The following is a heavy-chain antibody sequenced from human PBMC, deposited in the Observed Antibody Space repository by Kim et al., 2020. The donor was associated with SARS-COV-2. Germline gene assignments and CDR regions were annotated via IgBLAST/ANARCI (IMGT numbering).Heavy chain of an antibody. CDR2: ISYDGRNK. CDR1: GLNFDSSA. Sequence: GGSLRLSCGASGLNFDSSAMHWVRQAPGKGLEWVALISYDGRNKYYADSVKGRFTISRDSSKNTLYLQMNSLRLEDTAVYYCARDNYHLSVTLSDYYNGMDVWGQGTTVTVSS. J-gene: IGHJ6*02. D-gene: IGHD3-3*01. CDR3: ARDNYHLSVTLSDYYNGMDV. V-gene: IGHV3-30*03.